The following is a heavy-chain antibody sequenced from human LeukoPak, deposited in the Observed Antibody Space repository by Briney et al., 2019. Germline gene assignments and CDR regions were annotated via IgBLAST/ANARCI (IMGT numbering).Heavy chain of an antibody. Sequence: PSETLSLTCTVSGGSISSGSYYWSWIRQPAGKGLEWIGRIYISESTNYNPSLKSRVTISVDTSKNQFSLKLSSVTAADTAVYYCARMSSGPLWGDNWFDPWGQGTLVTVSS. V-gene: IGHV4-61*02. CDR1: GGSISSGSYY. CDR2: IYISEST. CDR3: ARMSSGPLWGDNWFDP. J-gene: IGHJ5*02. D-gene: IGHD6-19*01.